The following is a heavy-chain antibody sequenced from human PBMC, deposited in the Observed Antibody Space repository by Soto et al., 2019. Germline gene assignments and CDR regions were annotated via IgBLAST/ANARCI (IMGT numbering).Heavy chain of an antibody. Sequence: QVQLQESGPGLVKPSETLSLTCTVSGGSVSSGSYYWSWIRQPPGKGLEWLGYIYYSGSTNYNPSLKSRVTISVDTSKNQFSLKLSSVTAADTAVYYCAREYYEFWRGYYYYGMDVWGQGTTVTVSS. CDR1: GGSVSSGSYY. D-gene: IGHD3-3*01. CDR2: IYYSGST. V-gene: IGHV4-61*01. J-gene: IGHJ6*02. CDR3: AREYYEFWRGYYYYGMDV.